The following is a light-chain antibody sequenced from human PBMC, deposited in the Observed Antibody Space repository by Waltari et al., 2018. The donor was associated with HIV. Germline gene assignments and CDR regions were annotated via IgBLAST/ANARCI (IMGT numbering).Light chain of an antibody. J-gene: IGLJ2*01. CDR2: EDN. V-gene: IGLV6-57*04. CDR1: SGSIASNY. Sequence: NFMLTQPHPVPESPGKTVSLSCTRSSGSIASNYVQWYQQRPDRAPPTVIYEDNQRPSGVPDRFSGSIDSSSNSASLTISGLKTEDEADYYCQSYDSSIVVFGGGTKLTVL. CDR3: QSYDSSIVV.